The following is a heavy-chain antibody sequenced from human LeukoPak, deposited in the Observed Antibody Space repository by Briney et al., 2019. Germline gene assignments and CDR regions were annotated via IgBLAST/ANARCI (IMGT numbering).Heavy chain of an antibody. Sequence: SGPTLVNPTQTLTLTCNFSGSSLRTSGVAVGWIRQPPGKALEWFALIYWDDDKRYSPSLSNRLTITNDTSKNPVVLTMTNMDPVDTATYYCAHSPIVVVPGVKSPDAFDIWGQGTMVTVSS. V-gene: IGHV2-5*02. CDR1: GSSLRTSGVA. J-gene: IGHJ3*02. CDR3: AHSPIVVVPGVKSPDAFDI. CDR2: IYWDDDK. D-gene: IGHD2-2*01.